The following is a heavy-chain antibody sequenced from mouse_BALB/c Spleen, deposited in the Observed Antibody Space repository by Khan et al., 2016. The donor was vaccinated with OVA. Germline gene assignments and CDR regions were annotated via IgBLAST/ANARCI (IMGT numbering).Heavy chain of an antibody. CDR1: GYTFTDFT. CDR3: TEGGGGNRFAY. CDR2: ISTYYGDA. V-gene: IGHV1S137*01. J-gene: IGHJ3*01. Sequence: QVQLKQSGAELVRPGVSVKISCKGSGYTFTDFTLHWVKQSHAMSLEWIGVISTYYGDATYNQRFKDKATMSVDKSSSTAYMELARLTSEDSAIYYCTEGGGGNRFAYWGQGTLVTVSA.